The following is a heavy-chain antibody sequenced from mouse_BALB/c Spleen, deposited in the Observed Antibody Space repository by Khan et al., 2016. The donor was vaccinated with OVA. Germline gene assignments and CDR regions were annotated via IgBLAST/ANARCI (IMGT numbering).Heavy chain of an antibody. J-gene: IGHJ2*01. CDR3: ARIKKIVATYFDY. CDR2: TNPTNGRT. CDR1: GYTFNSYW. Sequence: QMQLQQSGAELVKAGASVKMSCKASGYTFNSYWMHWVKQRLGQGLEWFAETNPTNGRTYYNEKFKSKATLTVDKSSSTAYMLLSGPTFEDSAVYDCARIKKIVATYFDYWGQGTTLTVSS. V-gene: IGHV1S81*02. D-gene: IGHD1-1*01.